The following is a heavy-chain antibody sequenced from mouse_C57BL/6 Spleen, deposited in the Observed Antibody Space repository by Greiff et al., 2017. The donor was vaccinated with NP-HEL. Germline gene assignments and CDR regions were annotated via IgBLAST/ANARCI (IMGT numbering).Heavy chain of an antibody. CDR2: INPNNGGT. V-gene: IGHV1-26*01. CDR1: GYTFTDYY. Sequence: EVQLQQSGPELVKPGASVKISCKASGYTFTDYYMNWVKQSHGKSLEWIGDINPNNGGTSYNQKFKGKATLTVDKSSSTAYMELRSLTSEDSAVYYCARIWYYYAMDYWGQGTSVTVSS. J-gene: IGHJ4*01. CDR3: ARIWYYYAMDY.